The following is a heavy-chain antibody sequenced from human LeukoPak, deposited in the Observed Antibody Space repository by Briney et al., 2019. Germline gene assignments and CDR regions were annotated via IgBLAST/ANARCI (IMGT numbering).Heavy chain of an antibody. CDR1: GYYFSNYG. Sequence: ASVKVSCKASGYYFSNYGISWVGQAPGQGPEWMGWISVYNGNRKYAQKFQGRVTMTTHTSTSTAYMELRSLRSDDTAVYYFTRSDHYYGSGSPPNWFDPWGQGTLVTVSS. D-gene: IGHD3-10*01. CDR2: ISVYNGNR. J-gene: IGHJ5*02. CDR3: TRSDHYYGSGSPPNWFDP. V-gene: IGHV1-18*01.